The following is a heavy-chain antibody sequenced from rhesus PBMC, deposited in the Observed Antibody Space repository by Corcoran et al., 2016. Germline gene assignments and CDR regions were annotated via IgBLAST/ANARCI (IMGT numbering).Heavy chain of an antibody. D-gene: IGHD5-42*01. CDR1: GYSFTSYW. V-gene: IGHV5-2*01. J-gene: IGHJ2*01. CDR2: MVPRDTET. Sequence: EVQLVQSGAEVKRPGESLTISCKTSGYSFTSYWISWVCQMPWKGLEWMGAMVPRDTETRNSPSIQGQVTISANKSISTTNLQWSSLKASDSATYYCAKGWGSSWYFDLWGPGTPITISS. CDR3: AKGWGSSWYFDL.